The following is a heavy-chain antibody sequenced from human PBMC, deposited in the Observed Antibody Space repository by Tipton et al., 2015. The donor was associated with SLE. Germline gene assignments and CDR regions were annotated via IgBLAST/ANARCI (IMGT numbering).Heavy chain of an antibody. CDR3: ARGGYSSGRMGFDI. D-gene: IGHD6-19*01. Sequence: LRLSCTVSGGSISNSTYYWGWIRQPPGKGLEWIGSIYYSGSTYYNPSLKSRVTISVDMSKNQVSLKLSSVTAADTAVYYCARGGYSSGRMGFDIWGQGTMVTVSS. CDR2: IYYSGST. CDR1: GGSISNSTYY. J-gene: IGHJ3*02. V-gene: IGHV4-39*07.